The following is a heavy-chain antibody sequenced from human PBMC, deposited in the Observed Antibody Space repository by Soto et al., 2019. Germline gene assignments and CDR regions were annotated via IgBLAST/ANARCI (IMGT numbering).Heavy chain of an antibody. CDR2: MNPNSGNT. V-gene: IGHV1-8*01. CDR3: AKPNDYGDYVPRY. J-gene: IGHJ4*02. Sequence: ASVKPSCTASGYTFTSYDINWVRQATGQGLEWMGWMNPNSGNTGYAQKFQGRVTMTRNTSISTAYMELSSLKASDTAMYYCAKPNDYGDYVPRYWGQGTLVTVSS. D-gene: IGHD4-17*01. CDR1: GYTFTSYD.